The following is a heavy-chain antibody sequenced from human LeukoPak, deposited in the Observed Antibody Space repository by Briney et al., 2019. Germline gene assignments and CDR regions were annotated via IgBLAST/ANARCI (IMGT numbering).Heavy chain of an antibody. Sequence: GGSLRLSCAASGFTFSDYYTSWIRQAPGKGLEWVSYISSSGSTIYYADSVKGRFTISRDNAKNSLYLQMNSLRAEDTAVYYCARYIVVVPAAIPGSGWFDPSGQGTLVTVSS. D-gene: IGHD2-2*02. V-gene: IGHV3-11*01. CDR2: ISSSGSTI. J-gene: IGHJ5*02. CDR3: ARYIVVVPAAIPGSGWFDP. CDR1: GFTFSDYY.